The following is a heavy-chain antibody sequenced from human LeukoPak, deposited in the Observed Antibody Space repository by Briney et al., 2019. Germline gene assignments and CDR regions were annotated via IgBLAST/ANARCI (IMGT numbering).Heavy chain of an antibody. CDR1: GYTLTELS. D-gene: IGHD4-11*01. Sequence: GASVKVSGKVSGYTLTELSMHWVRQAPGKGLEWMGGFDPEDGETIYAQKFQGRVTMTEDTSTDTAYMELSSLRSEDTAVYYCATANDYSNSDFDYWGQGTLVTVSS. CDR2: FDPEDGET. J-gene: IGHJ4*02. V-gene: IGHV1-24*01. CDR3: ATANDYSNSDFDY.